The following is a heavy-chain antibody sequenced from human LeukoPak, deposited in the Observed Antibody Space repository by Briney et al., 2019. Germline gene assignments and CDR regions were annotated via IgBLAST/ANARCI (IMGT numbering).Heavy chain of an antibody. CDR2: IYHTGNT. J-gene: IGHJ6*03. CDR1: GGSITSANW. V-gene: IGHV4-4*02. CDR3: ARDENGSDLDYYHMDV. D-gene: IGHD6-6*01. Sequence: PSETLSLTCAVSGGSITSANWWSWFRQSPGKGLEWMGEIYHTGNTNYNPSLNSRVSISLDTSKNQFSLRLTSVTAADPAVYFCARDENGSDLDYYHMDVWGKATTVTVSS.